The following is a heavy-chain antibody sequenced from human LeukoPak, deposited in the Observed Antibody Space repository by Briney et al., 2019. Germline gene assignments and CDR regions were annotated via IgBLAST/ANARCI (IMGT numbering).Heavy chain of an antibody. V-gene: IGHV1-2*02. CDR2: INPNTGDT. CDR1: GFTFNAYY. Sequence: GASVKVSCKASGFTFNAYYIHWVRQAPGQGLEWMGWINPNTGDTNFAQKFQGRVTMTRDTSISTVYMELSRLRSDDTALYYCARTLYIAAVPGGFDYWGQGTPVTVSS. D-gene: IGHD6-13*01. CDR3: ARTLYIAAVPGGFDY. J-gene: IGHJ4*02.